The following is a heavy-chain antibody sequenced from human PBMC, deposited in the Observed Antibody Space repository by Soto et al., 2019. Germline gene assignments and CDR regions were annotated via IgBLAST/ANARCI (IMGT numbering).Heavy chain of an antibody. V-gene: IGHV3-33*01. Sequence: QVQLVESGGGVVQPGRSLRLSRAASGFTFSSYGMHWVRQAPGKGLEWVAVIWYDGSNKYYADSVKGRFTISRDNSKNTLYLQMNSLRAEDTAVYYCARESSGRSFDYWGQGTLVTVSS. CDR1: GFTFSSYG. CDR3: ARESSGRSFDY. CDR2: IWYDGSNK. D-gene: IGHD6-19*01. J-gene: IGHJ4*02.